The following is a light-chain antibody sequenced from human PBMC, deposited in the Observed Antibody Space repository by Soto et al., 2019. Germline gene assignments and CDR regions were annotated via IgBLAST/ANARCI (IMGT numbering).Light chain of an antibody. V-gene: IGKV4-1*01. J-gene: IGKJ5*01. Sequence: DIVVTQSPDSLAVSLGERATINCRSSQSVLYTSNSKNYLAWYQQKPGTVPKLLIYATSNLQSGVPSRFSGRGFGTDFTLTISSLQPEDFATYYCHQRCTTPSVGQGTRVESK. CDR3: HQRCTTPS. CDR2: ATS. CDR1: QSVLYTSNSKNY.